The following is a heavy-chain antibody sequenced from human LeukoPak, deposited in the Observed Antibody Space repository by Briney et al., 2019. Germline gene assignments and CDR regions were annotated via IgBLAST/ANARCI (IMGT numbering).Heavy chain of an antibody. CDR2: IKQDGSEK. D-gene: IGHD3-22*01. Sequence: GGSLRLSCAASGFTFSSYWMSWVRQAPGKGLEWVANIKQDGSEKYFVDSVKGRFTISRDNAKNSLYLQMNSLRAEDTAVYYCARAWTYDSSGYYGYWGQGTLVTVSS. CDR1: GFTFSSYW. V-gene: IGHV3-7*01. J-gene: IGHJ4*02. CDR3: ARAWTYDSSGYYGY.